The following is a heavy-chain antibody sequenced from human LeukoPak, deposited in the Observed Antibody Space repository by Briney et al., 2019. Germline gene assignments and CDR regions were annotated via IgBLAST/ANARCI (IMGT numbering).Heavy chain of an antibody. J-gene: IGHJ4*02. Sequence: ASVKVSCKASGYTFTNYYMHWVRQAPGQGLEWMGWINPNSGGTNYAQKFQGRVTMTRDTSISTAYMELSRLRSDDTAVYYCAREGYSSSSGFDYWGQGTLVTVSS. CDR2: INPNSGGT. D-gene: IGHD6-6*01. CDR3: AREGYSSSSGFDY. CDR1: GYTFTNYY. V-gene: IGHV1-2*02.